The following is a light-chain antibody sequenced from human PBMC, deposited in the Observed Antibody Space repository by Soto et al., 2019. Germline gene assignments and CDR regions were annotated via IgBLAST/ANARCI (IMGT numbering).Light chain of an antibody. J-gene: IGKJ1*01. CDR1: QGISNY. V-gene: IGKV1-27*01. CDR2: AAS. CDR3: QNYNGP. Sequence: DIQMTQSPSSLSASVGDRVTITCRASQGISNYLVWYQQMPGKAPRLLIYAASTLQSGVPSRFSGSGSGTDFTLTISSQQPEDVATYYCQNYNGPFGQGSRVEIK.